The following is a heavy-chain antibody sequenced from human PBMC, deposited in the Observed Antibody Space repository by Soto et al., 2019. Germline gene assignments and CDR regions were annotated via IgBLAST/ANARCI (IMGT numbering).Heavy chain of an antibody. J-gene: IGHJ4*02. CDR2: ISYDGSNK. CDR3: AKDEGQGGGFDY. D-gene: IGHD3-16*01. V-gene: IGHV3-30*18. Sequence: QVQLVESGGGVVQPGRSLRLSCEASGFTFSSYGMHWVRQAPGKGLEGVAVISYDGSNKYYADSVKGRFTISRDNAKNTLYLQLNSPRTEDTAVYYCAKDEGQGGGFDYWGQGTLVTVSS. CDR1: GFTFSSYG.